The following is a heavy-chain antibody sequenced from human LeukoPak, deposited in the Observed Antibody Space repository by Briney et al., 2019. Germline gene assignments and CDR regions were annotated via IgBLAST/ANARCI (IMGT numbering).Heavy chain of an antibody. Sequence: PGGSLRLSCAASGFTFSSYSMNWVRQAPGKGLEWASSISSSSSYISYADSVKGRFTVSRDNAKNSLYLQMNSLRAEDTAMYYCARDVSGYSYGLGDYSGQGTLVTVSS. CDR3: ARDVSGYSYGLGDY. CDR2: ISSSSSYI. D-gene: IGHD5-18*01. CDR1: GFTFSSYS. J-gene: IGHJ4*02. V-gene: IGHV3-21*01.